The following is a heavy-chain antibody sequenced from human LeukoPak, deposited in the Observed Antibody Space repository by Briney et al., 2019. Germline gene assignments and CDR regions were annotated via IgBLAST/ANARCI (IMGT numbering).Heavy chain of an antibody. CDR2: IYYSGST. CDR1: GGSISSSSYY. D-gene: IGHD3-10*01. V-gene: IGHV4-39*07. CDR3: ARGFGYMDV. J-gene: IGHJ6*03. Sequence: KTSETLSLTCTVSGGSISSSSYYWGWIRQPPGKGLEWIGSIYYSGSTYYNPSLKSRVTISVDTSKNQFSLKLSSVTAADTAVYYCARGFGYMDVWGKGTTVTVSS.